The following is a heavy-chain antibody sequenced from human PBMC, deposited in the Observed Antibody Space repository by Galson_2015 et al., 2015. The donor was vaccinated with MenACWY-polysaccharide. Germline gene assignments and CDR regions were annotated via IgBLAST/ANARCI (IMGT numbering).Heavy chain of an antibody. CDR2: IHTSGNT. V-gene: IGHV4-4*07. CDR1: GGSISSYY. Sequence: SETLSLTCTVFGGSISSYYWSWIRQPAGKGLEWIGRIHTSGNTNYNPSLKSRVSMSVDTSKNQFSLKLTSVTAADTAVYYCAREDGALIRGFIIRYTWFCPWGQGPLVTVSS. CDR3: AREDGALIRGFIIRYTWFCP. J-gene: IGHJ5*02. D-gene: IGHD3-10*01.